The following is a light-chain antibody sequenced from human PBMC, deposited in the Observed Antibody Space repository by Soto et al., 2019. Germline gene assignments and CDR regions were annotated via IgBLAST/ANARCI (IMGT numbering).Light chain of an antibody. Sequence: QSALTQPASVSGSPGQSITISCTGTSSDVGGFRFVSWYQQHPGKVPKLLIHEVSDRPSGVSDRFSGSKSGNTASLTISWRQAEDEADDYCSSYSNTNTSVLFGGGTKLTVL. CDR1: SSDVGGFRF. CDR2: EVS. CDR3: SSYSNTNTSVL. J-gene: IGLJ2*01. V-gene: IGLV2-14*01.